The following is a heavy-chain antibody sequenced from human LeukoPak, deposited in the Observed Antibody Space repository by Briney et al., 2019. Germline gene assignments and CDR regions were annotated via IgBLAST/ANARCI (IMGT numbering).Heavy chain of an antibody. Sequence: SETLSLTCTVSGGSISSYYWSWIRQPPGKGLEWIGYVSYSGSTNYNPSLKSRVTISVDTSKHQFSLKLSAVTAADPAVYYCARGPHKFDYWGQGSLVTVSS. CDR3: ARGPHKFDY. V-gene: IGHV4-59*01. J-gene: IGHJ4*02. CDR1: GGSISSYY. CDR2: VSYSGST.